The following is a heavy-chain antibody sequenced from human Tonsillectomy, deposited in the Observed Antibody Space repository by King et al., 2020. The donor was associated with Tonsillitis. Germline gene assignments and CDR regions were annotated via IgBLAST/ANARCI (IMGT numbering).Heavy chain of an antibody. V-gene: IGHV4-31*03. D-gene: IGHD2-2*01. CDR2: IYYSWGT. CDR3: ASYHCSGTTCYWGY. CDR1: GGSISSGGYY. J-gene: IGHJ4*02. Sequence: QLQESGPGLVKPSQTLSLTCSVSGGSISSGGYYWSWIRQHPGKGLAWIGYIYYSWGTYYNPSLKSRVTMSVDTSKNQFSLSLTSVTAADTAVYFCASYHCSGTTCYWGYWGQGTLVTVSS.